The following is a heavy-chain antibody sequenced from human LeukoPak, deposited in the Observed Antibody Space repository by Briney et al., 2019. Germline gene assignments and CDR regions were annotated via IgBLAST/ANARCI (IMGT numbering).Heavy chain of an antibody. Sequence: GGSLRLSCAASGFTLSSYSMNWVRQAPGKGLEWVSSISSSSSYIYYADSVKGRFTISRDNAKNSLYLQMNSLRAEDTAVYYCARRKTYYYDSSGYLSFDYWGQGTLVTVSS. CDR3: ARRKTYYYDSSGYLSFDY. J-gene: IGHJ4*02. CDR2: ISSSSSYI. CDR1: GFTLSSYS. D-gene: IGHD3-22*01. V-gene: IGHV3-21*01.